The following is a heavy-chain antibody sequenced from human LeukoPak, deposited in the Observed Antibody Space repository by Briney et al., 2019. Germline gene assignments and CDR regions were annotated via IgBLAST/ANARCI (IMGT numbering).Heavy chain of an antibody. CDR1: GFIFKSYW. CDR2: IKQDGSEE. V-gene: IGHV3-7*01. Sequence: GGSLRLSCAASGFIFKSYWMSWVRQAPGKGLEWVASIKQDGSEENYVDSVRGRFTISRDNAKNSLYLQMNSLRAEDTAVYYCARGVIGSSGKYYFDYWGQGTLVTVSS. J-gene: IGHJ4*02. D-gene: IGHD6-6*01. CDR3: ARGVIGSSGKYYFDY.